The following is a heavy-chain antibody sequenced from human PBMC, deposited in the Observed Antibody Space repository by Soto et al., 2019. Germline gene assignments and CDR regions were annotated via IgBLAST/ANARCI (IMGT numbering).Heavy chain of an antibody. Sequence: QLQLQESGPGLVKPSETLSLTCTVSGGSISSSSYYWGWIRQPPGKGLEWIGSIYYSGSTYYNPSLKSPVNISVDTSKNQFSLKLSSVTAADTAVYYCARHAGAGTRVFDYWGQGTLVTVSS. D-gene: IGHD6-13*01. CDR1: GGSISSSSYY. CDR2: IYYSGST. CDR3: ARHAGAGTRVFDY. V-gene: IGHV4-39*01. J-gene: IGHJ4*02.